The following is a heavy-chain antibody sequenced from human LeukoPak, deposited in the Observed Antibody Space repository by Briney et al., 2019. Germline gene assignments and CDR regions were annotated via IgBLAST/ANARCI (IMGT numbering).Heavy chain of an antibody. J-gene: IGHJ5*02. V-gene: IGHV4-59*01. D-gene: IGHD6-19*01. CDR3: ARGTIAVAGPRYNWFDP. Sequence: SETLSLTCTVSGGSISSYYWSWIRQPPGKGLEWIGYIYYSGSTNYNPSLKSRVTISVDTSKNQFSLKLSSVTVADTAVYYCARGTIAVAGPRYNWFDPWGQGTLVTVSS. CDR1: GGSISSYY. CDR2: IYYSGST.